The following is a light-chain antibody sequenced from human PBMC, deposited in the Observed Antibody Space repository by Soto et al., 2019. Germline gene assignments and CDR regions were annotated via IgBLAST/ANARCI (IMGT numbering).Light chain of an antibody. Sequence: QSALTQPASVSGSPGKSITISCTGTSSDVGSYNLVSWYQQHPGKAPKLMIYEVTKRPSGVSNRFSGSKSGNTASLTISGLQAEDEADYYCCSYAGSNWVFGGGTKVTVL. V-gene: IGLV2-23*02. J-gene: IGLJ3*02. CDR3: CSYAGSNWV. CDR1: SSDVGSYNL. CDR2: EVT.